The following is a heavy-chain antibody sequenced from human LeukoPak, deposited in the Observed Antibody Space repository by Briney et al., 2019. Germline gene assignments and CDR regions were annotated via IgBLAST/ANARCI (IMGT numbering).Heavy chain of an antibody. CDR3: ASSATVDSSSYHDAFDI. V-gene: IGHV4-4*07. CDR1: GGSISSYY. CDR2: IYTSGST. J-gene: IGHJ3*02. Sequence: PSETLSLTCTVSGGSISSYYWSWIRQPAGKGLEWIGRIYTSGSTNYNPALKRRLTMLVDTSKNQSSMKLSSVTGADTAVYYCASSATVDSSSYHDAFDIWGQGTMVTVSS. D-gene: IGHD6-13*01.